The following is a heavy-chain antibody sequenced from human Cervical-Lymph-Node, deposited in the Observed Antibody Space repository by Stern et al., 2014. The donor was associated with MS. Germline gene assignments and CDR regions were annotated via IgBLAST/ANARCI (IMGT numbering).Heavy chain of an antibody. CDR1: GFSLSNARMG. CDR3: ARISMTTVTTPYFDY. CDR2: LFSNDEK. D-gene: IGHD4-11*01. V-gene: IGHV2-26*01. J-gene: IGHJ4*02. Sequence: QVTLRESGPVLVKPTETLALTCTVSGFSLSNARMGVSWIRQPPGKALEWLAHLFSNDEKSYSTSLKSRLTISKDTSKSQVVLTMTNMDPVDTATYYCARISMTTVTTPYFDYWGQGTLVTVSS.